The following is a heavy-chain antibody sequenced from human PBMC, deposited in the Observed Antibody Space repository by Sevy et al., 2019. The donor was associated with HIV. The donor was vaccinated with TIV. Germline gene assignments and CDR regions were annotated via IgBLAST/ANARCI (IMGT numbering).Heavy chain of an antibody. V-gene: IGHV4-61*01. CDR1: GGSVSSGSYY. Sequence: SETLSLTCTVSGGSVSSGSYYWSWIRQPPGKGLEWIGYIYYSGSTNYNPSLKSRVTISVDTSKNQFSLKLSSVTAAETAVYYCARDARSSIAAPVPRPYYYYGMDVWGQGTTVTVSS. CDR2: IYYSGST. D-gene: IGHD6-6*01. J-gene: IGHJ6*02. CDR3: ARDARSSIAAPVPRPYYYYGMDV.